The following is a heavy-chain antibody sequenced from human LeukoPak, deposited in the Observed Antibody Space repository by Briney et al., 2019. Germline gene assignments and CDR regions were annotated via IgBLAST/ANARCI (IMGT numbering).Heavy chain of an antibody. D-gene: IGHD3-22*01. J-gene: IGHJ4*02. V-gene: IGHV1-2*02. CDR1: GYTFTGYY. Sequence: GASVKVSCKASGYTFTGYYMHWVRQAPGQGLEWMGWINPNSGGTNYAQKFQGRVTMTTDTSTSTAYMELRSLRSDDTAVYYCARDGANYYDSSGYYPPDYWGQGTLVTVSS. CDR2: INPNSGGT. CDR3: ARDGANYYDSSGYYPPDY.